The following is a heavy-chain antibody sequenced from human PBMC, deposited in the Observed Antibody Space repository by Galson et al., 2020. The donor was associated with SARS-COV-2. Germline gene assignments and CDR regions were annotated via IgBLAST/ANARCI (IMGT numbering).Heavy chain of an antibody. CDR2: ISSDGNIK. CDR3: AKVAVGATSYFDP. CDR1: GFPFGFSSHA. Sequence: GGSLRLSCAASGFPFGFSSHAMHWVRQAPGKGLEWLAVISSDGNIKYYGDSVKGRFSISRDNSRDTTFLQLNSLRPEDTAVYYCAKVAVGATSYFDPWGQGTLVTVSS. V-gene: IGHV3-30*18. D-gene: IGHD1-26*01. J-gene: IGHJ5*02.